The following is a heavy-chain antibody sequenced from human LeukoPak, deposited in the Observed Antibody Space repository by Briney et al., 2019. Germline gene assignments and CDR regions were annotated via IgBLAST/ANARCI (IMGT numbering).Heavy chain of an antibody. CDR2: ISSDGNLI. J-gene: IGHJ6*02. D-gene: IGHD2/OR15-2a*01. V-gene: IGHV3-30*04. Sequence: QTGRSLRLSCATSGFTFSRYAMQWVRQAPGKGLEWVAVISSDGNLIFYADSVKGRFTISRDNSKNTVYLQMSSLRAEDTAVFYCAREEYDNALGALDVWGQGTTVSVSS. CDR3: AREEYDNALGALDV. CDR1: GFTFSRYA.